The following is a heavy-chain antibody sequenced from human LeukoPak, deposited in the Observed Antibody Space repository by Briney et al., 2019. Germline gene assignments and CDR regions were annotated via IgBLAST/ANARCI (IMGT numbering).Heavy chain of an antibody. D-gene: IGHD3-22*01. CDR1: GYTFTGYY. V-gene: IGHV1-2*02. CDR2: INPNTGRT. Sequence: ASVKVSCKASGYTFTGYYMHWVRQAPGQGLEWMGWINPNTGRTNYAQNFQGRVTMTSDTSISTAYMELNSLRSDDTAVYYCARGTYYDSSGYSGVRLFDYWGQGTLLTVSS. CDR3: ARGTYYDSSGYSGVRLFDY. J-gene: IGHJ4*02.